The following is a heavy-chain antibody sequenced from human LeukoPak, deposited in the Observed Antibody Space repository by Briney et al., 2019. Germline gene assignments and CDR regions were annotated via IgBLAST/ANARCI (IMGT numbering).Heavy chain of an antibody. Sequence: ASVKVSCKASGYTFTSYHLHWVRQAPGQGLEWMGIINPSGGSTTYPQKFQGRVTMTRDMSTSTVYMDLSSLRSEDTAVYYCARGGYSSPRGWFDPWGQGTLVTVSS. V-gene: IGHV1-46*01. CDR1: GYTFTSYH. J-gene: IGHJ5*02. CDR3: ARGGYSSPRGWFDP. CDR2: INPSGGST. D-gene: IGHD6-19*01.